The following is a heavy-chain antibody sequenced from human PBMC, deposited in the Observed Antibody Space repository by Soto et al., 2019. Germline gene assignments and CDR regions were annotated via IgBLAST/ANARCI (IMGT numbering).Heavy chain of an antibody. CDR2: IYNIGST. D-gene: IGHD3-22*01. J-gene: IGHJ4*02. CDR1: GGSISGYY. V-gene: IGHV4-59*01. Sequence: SETLSLTCTVSGGSISGYYWSWLRQPPGKGLEWIGYIYNIGSTNYNPSLKSRVTVSVDTSKNQFSLKLSSVTAADTAVYYCARATYYYDRSGYLYYFDYWGQGTLVTVS. CDR3: ARATYYYDRSGYLYYFDY.